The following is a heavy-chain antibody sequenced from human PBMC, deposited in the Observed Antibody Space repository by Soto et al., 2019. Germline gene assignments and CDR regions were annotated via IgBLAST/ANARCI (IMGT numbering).Heavy chain of an antibody. V-gene: IGHV3-48*01. CDR3: AKGPSGSITIFGVVPFDY. J-gene: IGHJ4*02. CDR2: ISSSSSTI. Sequence: GGSLRLSCAASGFTFSSYSMNWVRQAPGKGLEWVSYISSSSSTIYYADSVKGRFTISRDNAKNSLYLQMNSLRAEDTAVYYCAKGPSGSITIFGVVPFDYWGQGTLVTVSS. D-gene: IGHD3-3*01. CDR1: GFTFSSYS.